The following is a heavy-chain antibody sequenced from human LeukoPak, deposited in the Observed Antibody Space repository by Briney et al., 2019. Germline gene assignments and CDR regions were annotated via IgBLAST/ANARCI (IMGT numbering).Heavy chain of an antibody. CDR2: IYYSGST. CDR3: ARVSRIAARGYYFEY. D-gene: IGHD6-6*01. CDR1: GGTISSYY. J-gene: IGHJ4*02. V-gene: IGHV4-59*01. Sequence: PSETLSLTCTVSGGTISSYYWSWILQPPVKGREWIGYIYYSGSTNYNPSRKSRVTISVDTSKNQFSLKLSSVTAADTAVYYCARVSRIAARGYYFEYWGQGTLVTVSS.